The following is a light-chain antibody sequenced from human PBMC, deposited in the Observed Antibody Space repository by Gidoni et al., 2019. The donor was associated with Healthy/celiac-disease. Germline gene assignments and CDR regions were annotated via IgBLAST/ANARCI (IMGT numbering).Light chain of an antibody. J-gene: IGKJ2*04. CDR3: QQRSNWPPVCS. V-gene: IGKV3-11*01. CDR1: QSVSSS. Sequence: EIVLTQSPATLSLSPGERATLSCRASQSVSSSLAWYQQKPGQAPRLLIYDASNRATGIPARFSGSGSGTDFTLTISSLEPEDFAVYYCQQRSNWPPVCSFGQGTKLEIK. CDR2: DAS.